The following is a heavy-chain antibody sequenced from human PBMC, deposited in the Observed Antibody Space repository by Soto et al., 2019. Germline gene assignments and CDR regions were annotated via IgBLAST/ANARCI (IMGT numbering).Heavy chain of an antibody. D-gene: IGHD2-15*01. CDR2: ISRTGNP. CDR1: GGSISSGYW. V-gene: IGHV4-4*02. Sequence: QVQLHESGPGLVRPSETLSLTCAVSGGSISSGYWWGWVRQPPGKGLEWIGEISRTGNPNYNPSLKSRVTISVDTSKNRFYLRLRSMTAADTAVYYCVRNGDYSSDFWGQGTLVTVSS. J-gene: IGHJ4*02. CDR3: VRNGDYSSDF.